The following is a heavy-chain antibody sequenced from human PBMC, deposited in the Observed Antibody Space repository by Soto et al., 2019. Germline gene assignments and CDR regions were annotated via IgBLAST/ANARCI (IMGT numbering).Heavy chain of an antibody. CDR3: ARGRPGEGAFDI. J-gene: IGHJ3*02. CDR1: GYSISSGYY. V-gene: IGHV4-38-2*01. Sequence: PSETLSLTCAVPGYSISSGYYWGWIRQPPGKGLEWIGSIYHSGSTYYNLSLKSRVTISVDTSKNQFSLKLSSVTAADTAVYYCARGRPGEGAFDIWGQGTMVTVSS. D-gene: IGHD4-17*01. CDR2: IYHSGST.